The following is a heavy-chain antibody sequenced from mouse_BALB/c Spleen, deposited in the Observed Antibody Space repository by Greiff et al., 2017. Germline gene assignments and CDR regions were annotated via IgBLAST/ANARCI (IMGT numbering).Heavy chain of an antibody. CDR1: GYTFTSYW. Sequence: QVQLQQSGAELAKPGASVKMSCKASGYTFTSYWMHWVKQRPGQGLEWIGYINPSTGYTEYTQKFKDKATLTADKSSSTAYMQLSSLTSEDSAVYFCARDTTVVDFDYWGQGTTLTVSS. D-gene: IGHD1-1*01. CDR3: ARDTTVVDFDY. J-gene: IGHJ2*01. CDR2: INPSTGYT. V-gene: IGHV1-7*01.